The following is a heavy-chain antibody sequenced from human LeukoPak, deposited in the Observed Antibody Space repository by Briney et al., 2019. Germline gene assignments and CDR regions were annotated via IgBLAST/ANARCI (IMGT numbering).Heavy chain of an antibody. CDR2: IYYSGST. V-gene: IGHV4-39*01. CDR1: GGSISSSSYY. CDR3: ARPRPVGAPEYYYGMDV. D-gene: IGHD1-26*01. J-gene: IGHJ6*02. Sequence: SETLSLTCTVSGGSISSSSYYWGWIRQPPGKGLEWTGSIYYSGSTYYNPSLKSRVTISVDTSKNQFSLKLSSVAAADTAVYYCARPRPVGAPEYYYGMDVWGQGTTVTVSS.